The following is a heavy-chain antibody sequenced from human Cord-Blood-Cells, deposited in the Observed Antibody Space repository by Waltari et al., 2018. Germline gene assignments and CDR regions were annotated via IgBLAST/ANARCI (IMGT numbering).Heavy chain of an antibody. D-gene: IGHD3-10*01. J-gene: IGHJ3*02. CDR3: ATDAYGSGSYYDAFDI. V-gene: IGHV1-24*01. CDR2: LDPEDGET. Sequence: QVQLVQSGAEVKKPGASVKVSCKVSGYTLTELSMHWVRQAPGKGLEWMGGLDPEDGETSYAQKFQGRVTMTEDTATDTAYMELSSLRSEDTAVYYCATDAYGSGSYYDAFDIWGQGTMVTVSS. CDR1: GYTLTELS.